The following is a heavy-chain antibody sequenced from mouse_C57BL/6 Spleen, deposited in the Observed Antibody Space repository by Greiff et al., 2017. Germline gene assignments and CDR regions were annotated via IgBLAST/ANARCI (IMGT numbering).Heavy chain of an antibody. CDR1: GYSITSGYY. V-gene: IGHV3-6*01. Sequence: EVQVVESGPGLVKPSQSLSLTCSVTGYSITSGYYWNWIRQFPGNKLEWMGYISYDGSNNYNPSLKNRISITRVTSKNQFFLKLNSVTTEDTATYYCARGAGTVDYWGQGTTLTVSS. CDR3: ARGAGTVDY. J-gene: IGHJ2*01. D-gene: IGHD4-1*01. CDR2: ISYDGSN.